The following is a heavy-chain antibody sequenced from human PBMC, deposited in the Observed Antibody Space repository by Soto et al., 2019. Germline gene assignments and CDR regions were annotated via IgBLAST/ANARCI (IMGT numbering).Heavy chain of an antibody. CDR2: INTHNGNT. CDR3: ARETNYDILTGLGPYGMDV. Sequence: ASVKVSCKASGYTFTTYGISWVRQAPGQGLEWLGWINTHNGNTNYAQKLQGWVTMTRDTSISTAYMELSRLRSDDTAVYYCARETNYDILTGLGPYGMDVWGQGTTVTVSS. J-gene: IGHJ6*02. D-gene: IGHD3-9*01. V-gene: IGHV1-18*01. CDR1: GYTFTTYG.